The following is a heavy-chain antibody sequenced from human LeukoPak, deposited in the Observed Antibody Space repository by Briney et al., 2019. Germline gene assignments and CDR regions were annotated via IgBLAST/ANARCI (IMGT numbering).Heavy chain of an antibody. CDR2: INPYSGDT. Sequence: APVKVSCKTSGYTFTTYFIHWVRQAPGQGLEWMGGINPYSGDTKYAQKFQGRVTMTRDTSISTAYMELSRLRSDDTAVYYCATPPKTHNYYYGMDVWGQGTTVTVSS. CDR1: GYTFTTYF. J-gene: IGHJ6*02. V-gene: IGHV1-2*02. CDR3: ATPPKTHNYYYGMDV.